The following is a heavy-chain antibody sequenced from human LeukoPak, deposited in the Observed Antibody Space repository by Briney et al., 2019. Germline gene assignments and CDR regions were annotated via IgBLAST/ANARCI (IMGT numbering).Heavy chain of an antibody. D-gene: IGHD3-3*01. Sequence: PSETLSLTCTVSGGSISSYYWSWIRQPPGKGLEWIGYIYYSGSTNYNPSLKSRVTMSVDTSKNQFSLKLSSVTAADTAVYYCASSDFWSGYRLDYWGQGTLVTVSS. CDR1: GGSISSYY. V-gene: IGHV4-59*01. J-gene: IGHJ4*02. CDR2: IYYSGST. CDR3: ASSDFWSGYRLDY.